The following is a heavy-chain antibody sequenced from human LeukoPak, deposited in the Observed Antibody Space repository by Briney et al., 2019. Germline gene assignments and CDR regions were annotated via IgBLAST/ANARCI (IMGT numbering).Heavy chain of an antibody. CDR2: IKTDGFST. D-gene: IGHD3-9*01. CDR1: GFTFSSYA. V-gene: IGHV3-74*01. Sequence: PGGSLRLSCAASGFTFSSYAMHWVRQAPGKGLVWVSRIKTDGFSTSYADSVKGRFTISRDDAKNTLYLQMNSLRVEGTAVYFCARIDSRDYFDYWGQGTLVTVSS. CDR3: ARIDSRDYFDY. J-gene: IGHJ4*02.